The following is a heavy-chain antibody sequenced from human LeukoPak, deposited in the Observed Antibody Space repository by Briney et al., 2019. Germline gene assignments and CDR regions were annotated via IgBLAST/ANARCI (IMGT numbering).Heavy chain of an antibody. V-gene: IGHV3-74*01. D-gene: IGHD2-15*01. CDR3: ARVDCSGGSCYFDY. Sequence: GGSLRLTCAAPGFTFSRYWMHWVGRTPGKGLGWVSRINSDGSSTRYADSVKGRFTISRDNAKNTLDLQMSSLRAEDTAVYYCARVDCSGGSCYFDYWGQGTLVTVSS. CDR2: INSDGSST. J-gene: IGHJ4*02. CDR1: GFTFSRYW.